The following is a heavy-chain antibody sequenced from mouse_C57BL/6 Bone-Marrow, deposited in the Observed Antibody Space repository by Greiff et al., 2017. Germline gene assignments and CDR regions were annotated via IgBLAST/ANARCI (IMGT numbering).Heavy chain of an antibody. Sequence: QVQLQQSGAELVRPGTSVKVSCKASGYAFTNYLIEWVKQRPGQGLEWIGVIKPGSGGTNYNEKFKGKATLTADKSSSTAYMQLSSLPSEDSAVYFCARDYYGSRYSAMDYWGQGTSVTVSS. V-gene: IGHV1-54*01. CDR2: IKPGSGGT. J-gene: IGHJ4*01. CDR1: GYAFTNYL. D-gene: IGHD1-1*01. CDR3: ARDYYGSRYSAMDY.